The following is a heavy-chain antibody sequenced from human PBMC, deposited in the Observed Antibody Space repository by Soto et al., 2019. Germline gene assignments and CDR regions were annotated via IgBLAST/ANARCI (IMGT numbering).Heavy chain of an antibody. CDR1: GFTFSQFS. J-gene: IGHJ4*02. D-gene: IGHD1-1*01. V-gene: IGHV3-30*04. CDR2: VSNDENLT. Sequence: PGGSLRLSCVASGFTFSQFSMHWVRQAPGKGLEWVAVVSNDENLTYYVDSMKGRFTISRDNSKNTLYLQMNSLRPEDTAIYYCVRDGPNDPNDADHWGQGTLVTVSS. CDR3: VRDGPNDPNDADH.